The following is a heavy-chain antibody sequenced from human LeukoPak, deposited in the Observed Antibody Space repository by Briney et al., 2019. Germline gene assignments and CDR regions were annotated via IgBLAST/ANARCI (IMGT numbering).Heavy chain of an antibody. V-gene: IGHV3-30*18. Sequence: PGGSLRLSCAASGFTFSSYSMNWVRQAPGKGLEWVAVISYDGSNKYYADSVKGRFTISRDNSKNTLYLQMNSLRAEDTAVYYCAKASRGSGWYEQHRFTEPSDYWGQGTLVTVSS. D-gene: IGHD6-19*01. CDR2: ISYDGSNK. J-gene: IGHJ4*02. CDR3: AKASRGSGWYEQHRFTEPSDY. CDR1: GFTFSSYS.